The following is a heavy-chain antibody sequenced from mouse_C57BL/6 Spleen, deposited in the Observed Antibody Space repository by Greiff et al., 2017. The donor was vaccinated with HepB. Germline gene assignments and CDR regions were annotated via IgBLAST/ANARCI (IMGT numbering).Heavy chain of an antibody. CDR3: ARTGYSNHYYFDY. V-gene: IGHV5-17*01. Sequence: EVQRVESGGGLVKPGGSLKLSCAASGFTFSDYGMHWVRQAPEKGLEWVAYISSGSSTIYYADTVKGRFTISRDNAKNTLFLQMTSLRSEDTAMYYCARTGYSNHYYFDYWGQGTTLTVSS. D-gene: IGHD2-5*01. CDR2: ISSGSSTI. CDR1: GFTFSDYG. J-gene: IGHJ2*01.